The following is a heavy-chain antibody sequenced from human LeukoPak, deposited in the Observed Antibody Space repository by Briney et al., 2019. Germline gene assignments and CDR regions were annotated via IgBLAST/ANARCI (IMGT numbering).Heavy chain of an antibody. Sequence: SETLSLTCTVSGGSISSYYWSWIRQPPGKGLEWIGYIYYSGSTNYNPSLKSRVTISVDTSKNQFSLKLSSVTAADTAVYYCARSESGYDVEGLFDYWGQGTLVTVSS. V-gene: IGHV4-59*01. J-gene: IGHJ4*02. CDR3: ARSESGYDVEGLFDY. D-gene: IGHD5-12*01. CDR1: GGSISSYY. CDR2: IYYSGST.